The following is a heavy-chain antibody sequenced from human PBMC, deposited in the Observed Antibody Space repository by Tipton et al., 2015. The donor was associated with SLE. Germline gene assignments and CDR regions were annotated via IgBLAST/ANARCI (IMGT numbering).Heavy chain of an antibody. Sequence: TLSLTCTVSGDSISSGSYYWSWIRQPAGKGLEWIGYIYTSGSTNYNPALKSRVTISVDTSKNQFSLKLSSVTAADTAVYYCAAVAASRYYYGMDVWGQGTTVTVSS. D-gene: IGHD2-15*01. J-gene: IGHJ6*02. V-gene: IGHV4-61*09. CDR3: AAVAASRYYYGMDV. CDR1: GDSISSGSYY. CDR2: IYTSGST.